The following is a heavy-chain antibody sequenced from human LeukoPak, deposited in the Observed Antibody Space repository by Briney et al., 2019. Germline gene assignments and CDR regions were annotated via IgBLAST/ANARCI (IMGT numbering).Heavy chain of an antibody. V-gene: IGHV3-30*02. CDR2: IRYDGSNK. CDR1: GFSFSSYC. Sequence: AGSLRLSCAASGFSFSSYCMHWVRQAPGKGLEWVAFIRYDGSNKYYADSVKGRFTTSRDHSKNTLYLQRDSLRAEDRAVYYCARDADSSGYSPYYFDYWGQGTLVTVSS. CDR3: ARDADSSGYSPYYFDY. J-gene: IGHJ4*02. D-gene: IGHD3-22*01.